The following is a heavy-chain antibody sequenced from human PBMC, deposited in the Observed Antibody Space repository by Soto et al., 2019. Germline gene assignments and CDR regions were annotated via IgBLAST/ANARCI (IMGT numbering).Heavy chain of an antibody. CDR1: GGSISSGDYY. V-gene: IGHV4-30-4*01. CDR3: AREGYDSSGYYYNWFDP. D-gene: IGHD3-22*01. Sequence: SETLSLTCTVSGGSISSGDYYWSWIRQPPGKGLECIGYIYYSGSTYYNPSLKSRVTISVDTSKNQFSLKLSSVTAADTAVYYCAREGYDSSGYYYNWFDPWGQGTLVTVSS. J-gene: IGHJ5*02. CDR2: IYYSGST.